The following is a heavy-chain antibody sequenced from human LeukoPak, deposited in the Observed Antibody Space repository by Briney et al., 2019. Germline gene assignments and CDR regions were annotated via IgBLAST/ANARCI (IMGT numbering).Heavy chain of an antibody. CDR1: GGSISSSSYY. CDR2: IYYSGST. V-gene: IGHV4-39*01. J-gene: IGHJ4*02. D-gene: IGHD3-10*01. Sequence: PSETLSLTCTVYGGSISSSSYYWGWIRQPPGKGLEWIGSIYYSGSTYYNPSLKSRVTISVDTSKNQFSLKLSSVTAADTAVYYCARHPPEDGELLPPFDYWGQGTLVTVSS. CDR3: ARHPPEDGELLPPFDY.